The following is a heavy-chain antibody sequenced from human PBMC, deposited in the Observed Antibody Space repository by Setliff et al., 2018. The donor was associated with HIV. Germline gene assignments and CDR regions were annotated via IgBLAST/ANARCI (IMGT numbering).Heavy chain of an antibody. Sequence: SETLSLTCTVSGASISSYYWSWIRQPPGKGLEWIGYIYYNGGTNYNPSLKSRVSISVDTSKNQFSLKLSSVTAADTAVYYCERVLILTGSWGWFDPWGQGTLVTVSS. CDR3: ERVLILTGSWGWFDP. V-gene: IGHV4-59*01. CDR1: GASISSYY. CDR2: IYYNGGT. J-gene: IGHJ5*02. D-gene: IGHD3-9*01.